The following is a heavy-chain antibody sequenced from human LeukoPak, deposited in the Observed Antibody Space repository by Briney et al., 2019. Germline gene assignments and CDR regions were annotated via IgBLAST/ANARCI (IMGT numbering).Heavy chain of an antibody. D-gene: IGHD4-17*01. CDR2: VYYSGST. V-gene: IGHV4-59*01. CDR1: GGSISTYY. J-gene: IGHJ5*02. Sequence: PSETLSLTCTVSGGSISTYYWSWIRQPPGKGLEGIGYVYYSGSTNYNPSLKSRVTISVDTSKNQFSLKLSSVTAADTAVYYCARVLYGDYDSAWFDPWGQGTLVTVSS. CDR3: ARVLYGDYDSAWFDP.